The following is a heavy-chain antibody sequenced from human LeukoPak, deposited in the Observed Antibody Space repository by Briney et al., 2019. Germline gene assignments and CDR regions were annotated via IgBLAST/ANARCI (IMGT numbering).Heavy chain of an antibody. CDR3: ARGSDDSSGYYPNFDY. J-gene: IGHJ4*02. D-gene: IGHD3-22*01. CDR2: IYYSGST. CDR1: GGSISSSNW. Sequence: SGTLSLTCAVSGGSISSSNWWSWVRQPPGKGLEWIGYIYYSGSTNYNPSLKSRVTISVDTSKNQFSLKLSSVTAADTAVYYCARGSDDSSGYYPNFDYWGQGTLVTVSS. V-gene: IGHV4-4*02.